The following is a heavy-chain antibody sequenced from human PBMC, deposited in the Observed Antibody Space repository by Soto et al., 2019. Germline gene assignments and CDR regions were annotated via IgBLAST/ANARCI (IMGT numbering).Heavy chain of an antibody. J-gene: IGHJ6*02. D-gene: IGHD4-17*01. Sequence: GDSLKISFKGSEYNFHTYWIAWVRQMPGKGLEWMGFIYPHDSDTRYSPSFRGQVTISADKSINTAYLQWTSLKASDTAIYFCARPTDYHYGMQVWGQGTTVTVSS. CDR1: EYNFHTYW. V-gene: IGHV5-51*01. CDR3: ARPTDYHYGMQV. CDR2: IYPHDSDT.